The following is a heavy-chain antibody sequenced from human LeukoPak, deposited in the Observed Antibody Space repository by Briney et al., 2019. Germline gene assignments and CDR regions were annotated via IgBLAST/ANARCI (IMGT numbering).Heavy chain of an antibody. CDR2: IRYDGSNK. V-gene: IGHV3-30*02. CDR3: ARVSYYDYVWGAFDI. CDR1: GFTFSSYG. J-gene: IGHJ3*02. D-gene: IGHD3-16*01. Sequence: GGSLRLSCAASGFTFSSYGMHWVRQAPGKGLEWVAFIRYDGSNKYYADSVKGRFTISRDNSKNTLYLQMNSLRAEDTAVYYCARVSYYDYVWGAFDIWGQGTMVTVSS.